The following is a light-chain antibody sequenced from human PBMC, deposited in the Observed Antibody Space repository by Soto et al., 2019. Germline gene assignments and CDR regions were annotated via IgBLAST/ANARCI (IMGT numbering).Light chain of an antibody. J-gene: IGLJ2*01. CDR1: SSDVGGYKY. V-gene: IGLV2-14*01. Sequence: QSALTQPASVSGSPGQSITISCTGTSSDVGGYKYVSWYQQHPGKAPKLMIYEVSNRPSGVSTRFSGSKSGNTASLTISGLQAEDEADYYCSSYTSSSLGVVFGGGTKLTVL. CDR3: SSYTSSSLGVV. CDR2: EVS.